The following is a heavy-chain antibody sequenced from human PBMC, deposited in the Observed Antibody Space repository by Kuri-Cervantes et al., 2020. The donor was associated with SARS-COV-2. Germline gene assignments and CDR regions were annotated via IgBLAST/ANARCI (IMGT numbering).Heavy chain of an antibody. CDR1: GLTVSSNY. V-gene: IGHV3-53*01. D-gene: IGHD6-13*01. CDR2: IYSGGST. Sequence: GVLKISCAASGLTVSSNYMSWVRQAPGKGLEWVSVIYSGGSTYYADSVKGRFTISRDNSKNTLYLQMNSLRAEDTAVYYCARVVGYSSSWYYFDYWGQGTLVTVSS. CDR3: ARVVGYSSSWYYFDY. J-gene: IGHJ4*02.